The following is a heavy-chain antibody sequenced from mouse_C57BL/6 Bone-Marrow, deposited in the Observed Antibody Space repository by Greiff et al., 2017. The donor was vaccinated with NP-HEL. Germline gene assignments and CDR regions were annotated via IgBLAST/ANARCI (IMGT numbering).Heavy chain of an antibody. V-gene: IGHV5-6*01. CDR2: ISSGGSYT. CDR3: ARHITGRGSAFPFDY. J-gene: IGHJ2*01. D-gene: IGHD4-1*01. CDR1: GFTFSSYG. Sequence: EVKLMESGGDLVKPGGSLKLSCAASGFTFSSYGMSWVRQTPDKRLEWVATISSGGSYTYYPDSVKGRFTISRDNAKNTLYLQMSSLKSEDTAMYYCARHITGRGSAFPFDYWGQGTTLTVSS.